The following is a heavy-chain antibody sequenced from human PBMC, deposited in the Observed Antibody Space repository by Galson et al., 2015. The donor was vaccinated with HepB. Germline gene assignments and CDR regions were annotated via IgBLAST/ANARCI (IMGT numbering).Heavy chain of an antibody. CDR2: IYYSGST. Sequence: LTCTVSGGSISSSSYYWGWIRQPPGKGLEWIGSIYYSGSTYYNPSLKSRVTISVDTSKNQFSLKLSSVTAADTAVYYCARQGKIGGPYDFWSGWAAGWFDPWGQGTLVTVSS. J-gene: IGHJ5*02. D-gene: IGHD3-3*01. V-gene: IGHV4-39*01. CDR3: ARQGKIGGPYDFWSGWAAGWFDP. CDR1: GGSISSSSYY.